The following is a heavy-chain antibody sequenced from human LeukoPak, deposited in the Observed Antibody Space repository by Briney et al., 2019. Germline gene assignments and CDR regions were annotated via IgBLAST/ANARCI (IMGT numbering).Heavy chain of an antibody. CDR1: GYTFTSYG. Sequence: ASVKVSCKASGYTFTSYGISWVRQAPGQGLEWVGWISAYNGNTNYAQKLQGRVTMTTDTSTSTAYTKLRSLRYDDTDVYYCARGGGLLWFGELVGSPHHFDYWGQGTLVTVSS. D-gene: IGHD3-10*01. CDR2: ISAYNGNT. CDR3: ARGGGLLWFGELVGSPHHFDY. V-gene: IGHV1-18*01. J-gene: IGHJ4*02.